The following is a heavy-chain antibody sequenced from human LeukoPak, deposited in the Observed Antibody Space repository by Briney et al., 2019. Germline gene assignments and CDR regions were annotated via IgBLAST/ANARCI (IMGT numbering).Heavy chain of an antibody. D-gene: IGHD3-22*01. Sequence: GASVKVSCKASGYTFTNYGITWVRQAPGQGLEWMGWISAYNGDTKYAQKLQGRVTMTTDTSTSTAYMELSSLTSDDTAVYYCARDFSNTSGFKVVVDYWGQGTLVTVSS. CDR2: ISAYNGDT. J-gene: IGHJ4*02. CDR3: ARDFSNTSGFKVVVDY. CDR1: GYTFTNYG. V-gene: IGHV1-18*01.